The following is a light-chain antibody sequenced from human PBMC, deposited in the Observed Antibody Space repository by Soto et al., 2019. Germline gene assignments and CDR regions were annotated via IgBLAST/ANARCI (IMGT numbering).Light chain of an antibody. CDR3: QQYNTLPWT. CDR1: QGISIY. Sequence: DILMTRSPSSLSASVGDTVTITCRASQGISIYLAWFQRKPGKAPKSLIYASSILHSDVPSKFSGGGSGTEFTLTIRNLQPEDLAIYYCQQYNTLPWTFGQGTKVQI. CDR2: ASS. J-gene: IGKJ1*01. V-gene: IGKV1-16*02.